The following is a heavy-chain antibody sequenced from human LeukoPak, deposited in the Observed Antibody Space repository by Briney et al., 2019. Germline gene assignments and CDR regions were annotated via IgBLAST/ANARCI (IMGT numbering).Heavy chain of an antibody. Sequence: PGGSLRLSCAASGFTFSSYEMNWVRQAPGKGLEWVAVIWYDGSDKYYADSVKGRFTISRDNSKNTLYLQMNSLRAEDTAVYFCARNRGSSAWYYFDYWGQGTLVTVSS. CDR2: IWYDGSDK. V-gene: IGHV3-33*08. J-gene: IGHJ4*02. D-gene: IGHD6-19*01. CDR3: ARNRGSSAWYYFDY. CDR1: GFTFSSYE.